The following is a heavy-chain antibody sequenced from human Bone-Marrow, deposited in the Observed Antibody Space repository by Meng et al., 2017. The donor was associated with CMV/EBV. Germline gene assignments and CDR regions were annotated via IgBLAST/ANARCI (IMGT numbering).Heavy chain of an antibody. V-gene: IGHV1-46*01. CDR1: GYTFTSYY. CDR3: ARDSRKHFWSGYYLDY. J-gene: IGHJ4*02. D-gene: IGHD3-3*02. CDR2: INPSGGST. Sequence: ASVKVSCKASGYTFTSYYMHWVRQAPGQGLEWMGIINPSGGSTSYAQKFQGRVTMTRDTSTSTVYMELSSLRSEDTAVYYCARDSRKHFWSGYYLDYWGQGPRVTVAS.